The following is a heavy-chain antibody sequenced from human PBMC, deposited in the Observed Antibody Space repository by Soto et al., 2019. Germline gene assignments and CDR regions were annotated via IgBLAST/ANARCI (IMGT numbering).Heavy chain of an antibody. J-gene: IGHJ4*02. CDR1: GFTFSSYG. Sequence: GGSLRLSCAASGFTFSSYGMHWVRQAPGKGLEWVAVISYDGSNKYYADSVKGRFTISRDNSKHTLYLQMNSLRAEDTAVYYCAKAGGITMIVVVIAGGVYFDYWGQGTLVTVSS. CDR2: ISYDGSNK. D-gene: IGHD3-22*01. CDR3: AKAGGITMIVVVIAGGVYFDY. V-gene: IGHV3-30*18.